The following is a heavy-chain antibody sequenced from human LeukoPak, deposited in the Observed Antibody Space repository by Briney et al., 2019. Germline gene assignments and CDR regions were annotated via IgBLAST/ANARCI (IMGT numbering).Heavy chain of an antibody. D-gene: IGHD3-9*01. CDR3: ARAEYYDILTGYYKRGIFDY. CDR1: GFTFSSYS. J-gene: IGHJ4*02. V-gene: IGHV3-21*01. CDR2: ISSSSSYI. Sequence: PGGSLRLSCAASGFTFSSYSMNWVRQTPGKGLEWVSSISSSSSYIYYADSVKGRFTISRDNAKNSLYLQMNSLRAEDTAVYYCARAEYYDILTGYYKRGIFDYWGQGTLVTVSS.